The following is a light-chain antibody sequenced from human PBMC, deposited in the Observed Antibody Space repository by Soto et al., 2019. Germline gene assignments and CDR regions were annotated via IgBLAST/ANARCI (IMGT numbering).Light chain of an antibody. CDR2: TAS. CDR1: EGVASNY. CDR3: QQYGSSPWA. V-gene: IGKV3-20*01. Sequence: ELVLTQSPGSLSLSLGDSATLFCRSSEGVASNYLAWYQQKPGRAPRLLIYTASTRATDIPDRFSGSGSGTDFTLTISRLEPEDVAVYYCQQYGSSPWAVGQGTKVDIK. J-gene: IGKJ1*01.